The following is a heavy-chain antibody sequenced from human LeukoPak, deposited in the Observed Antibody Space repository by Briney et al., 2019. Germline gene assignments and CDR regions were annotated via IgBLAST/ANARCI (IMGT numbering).Heavy chain of an antibody. CDR3: ARSTLGGNRQSNAFDI. J-gene: IGHJ3*02. D-gene: IGHD1-14*01. CDR2: IYYSGST. Sequence: SETLSLTCTVSGGSISSGGYYWSWIRQHPGKGLEWIGYIYYSGSTYYNPSLKSRVTISVDTSKNQFSLKLSSVTAADTAVYYCARSTLGGNRQSNAFDIWGQGTMVTVSS. V-gene: IGHV4-31*03. CDR1: GGSISSGGYY.